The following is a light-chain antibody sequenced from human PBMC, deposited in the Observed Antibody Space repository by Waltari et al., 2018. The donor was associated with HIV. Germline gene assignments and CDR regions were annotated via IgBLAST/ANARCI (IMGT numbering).Light chain of an antibody. CDR2: SKN. J-gene: IGLJ2*01. Sequence: QSVLSQPPSASGTPGQRVTISCSGSSFNIGSNTVNWYQQLPGTAPKLRINSKNKRPSGVPDRCSGSKSGTSASLAISGLQSDDEADYYCASWDDSLIGPVFGGGTKLTVL. CDR3: ASWDDSLIGPV. V-gene: IGLV1-44*01. CDR1: SFNIGSNT.